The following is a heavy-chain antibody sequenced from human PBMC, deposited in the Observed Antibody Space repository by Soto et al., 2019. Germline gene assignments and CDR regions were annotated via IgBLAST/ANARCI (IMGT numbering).Heavy chain of an antibody. CDR1: GGTFSSYA. D-gene: IGHD3-10*01. V-gene: IGHV1-69*01. Sequence: QVQLVQSGAEVKKPGSSVKVSCKASGGTFSSYAISWVRQAPGQGLEWMGGIIPIFGTANDAQKFQGRVTITADESTSTAYMELSSLRSEDTAVYYCARSLAMVRGVINWFGPWGQGTLVTVSS. CDR2: IIPIFGTA. CDR3: ARSLAMVRGVINWFGP. J-gene: IGHJ5*02.